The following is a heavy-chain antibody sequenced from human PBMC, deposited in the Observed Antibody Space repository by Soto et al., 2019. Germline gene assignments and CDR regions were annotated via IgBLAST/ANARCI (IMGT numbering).Heavy chain of an antibody. J-gene: IGHJ6*02. CDR1: GGTFRSYS. V-gene: IGHV1-69*13. CDR3: ARPDEGGYSSNHHYYYALDV. Sequence: SVKVSCKASGGTFRSYSISCVRQAPGQGLEWMGGIIPIFDITNYAQKFQGRVTITADESTSTAYMELSSLGSDDTAVYYCARPDEGGYSSNHHYYYALDVWGQGTTVTVSS. CDR2: IIPIFDIT. D-gene: IGHD3-22*01.